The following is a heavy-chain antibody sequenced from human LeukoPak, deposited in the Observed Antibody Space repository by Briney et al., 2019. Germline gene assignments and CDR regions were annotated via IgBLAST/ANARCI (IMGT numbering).Heavy chain of an antibody. D-gene: IGHD3-10*01. Sequence: ASVKVSCKASGYTFTSYDISWVRQAPGQGLEWMGGIIPIFGTANYAQKFQGRVTITADKSTSTAYMELSSLRSEDTAVYYCARPEVDGSGSYSAFDIWGQGTMVTVSS. CDR1: GYTFTSYD. V-gene: IGHV1-69*06. CDR3: ARPEVDGSGSYSAFDI. CDR2: IIPIFGTA. J-gene: IGHJ3*02.